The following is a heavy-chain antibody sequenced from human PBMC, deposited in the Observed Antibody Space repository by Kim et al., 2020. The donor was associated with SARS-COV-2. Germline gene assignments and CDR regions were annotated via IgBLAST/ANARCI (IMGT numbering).Heavy chain of an antibody. CDR3: ARAQLNTYYYDSGAMGRFD. D-gene: IGHD3-22*01. CDR1: GYTFTTYA. J-gene: IGHJ4*01. V-gene: IGHV1-3*01. CDR2: SNAGNGNT. Sequence: ASVKVSCKASGYTFTTYAIHWVRQAPGQRLEWMGWSNAGNGNTKYSQKFQGRVTITRDTSANTAYMELSSLRSEDTAVYYCARAQLNTYYYDSGAMGRFD.